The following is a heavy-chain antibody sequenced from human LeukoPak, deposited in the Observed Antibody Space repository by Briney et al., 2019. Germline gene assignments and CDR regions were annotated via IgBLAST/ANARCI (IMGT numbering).Heavy chain of an antibody. CDR3: ARGPYYDFWSGLDAFDI. CDR2: IYTSGST. CDR1: GGSISSGSYY. Sequence: SQTLSLTCTVSGGSISSGSYYWSWIRQPAGKGLEWIGRIYTSGSTNYNPSLKSRVTISVDTSKNQFSLELSSVTAADTAVYYCARGPYYDFWSGLDAFDIWGQGTMVTVSS. D-gene: IGHD3-3*01. V-gene: IGHV4-61*02. J-gene: IGHJ3*02.